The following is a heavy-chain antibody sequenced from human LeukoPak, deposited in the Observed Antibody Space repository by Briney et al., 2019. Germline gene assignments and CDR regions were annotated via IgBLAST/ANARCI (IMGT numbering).Heavy chain of an antibody. D-gene: IGHD3-16*02. CDR2: IIPIFGTA. J-gene: IGHJ3*02. V-gene: IGHV1-69*13. CDR1: GGTFSSYA. CDR3: ARTRNSLRLGELSDDDAFDI. Sequence: ASVKVSCKASGGTFSSYAISWVRQAPGQGLEWMGGIIPIFGTANYAQKFQGRVTITADESTSTAYMELSSLRSEDTAVYYCARTRNSLRLGELSDDDAFDIWGQGTMVTVSS.